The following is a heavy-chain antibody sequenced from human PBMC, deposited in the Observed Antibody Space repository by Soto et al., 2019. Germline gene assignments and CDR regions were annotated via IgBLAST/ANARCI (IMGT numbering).Heavy chain of an antibody. CDR2: ILSTGET. CDR3: ARIDYTGSPLIDY. CDR1: GFSLTLGRMA. V-gene: IGHV2-26*01. Sequence: SGPTLVNPTETLTLTCSVSGFSLTLGRMAVTWIRQPPGKALEWLAHILSTGETSYATSLKTRVTISKYISKSQVLLTMTNVDPVDTATYFCARIDYTGSPLIDYWGQGTLVTVSS. J-gene: IGHJ4*02. D-gene: IGHD1-26*01.